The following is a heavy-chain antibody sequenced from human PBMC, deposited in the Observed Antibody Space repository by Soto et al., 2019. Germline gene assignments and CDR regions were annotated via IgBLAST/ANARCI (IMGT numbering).Heavy chain of an antibody. CDR3: AKELSIVVVPAAIRMYYYYGMDV. V-gene: IGHV3-30*18. CDR1: GFTFSSYG. J-gene: IGHJ6*02. D-gene: IGHD2-2*02. CDR2: ISYDGSNK. Sequence: GGSLRLSCAASGFTFSSYGMHWVRQAPGKGLEWVAVISYDGSNKYYADSVKGRFTISRDNSKNTLYLQMNSLRAEDTAAYYCAKELSIVVVPAAIRMYYYYGMDVWGQGTTVTVSS.